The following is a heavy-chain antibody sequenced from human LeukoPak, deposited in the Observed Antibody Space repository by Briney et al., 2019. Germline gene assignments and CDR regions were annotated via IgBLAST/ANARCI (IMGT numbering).Heavy chain of an antibody. J-gene: IGHJ5*02. D-gene: IGHD1-14*01. CDR3: ATAGLAWFDP. V-gene: IGHV3-30-3*01. Sequence: GGSLRLSCAASGFTFSSYAMHWVRQAPGKGLEWVAVISYDGSNKYYADSVKGRFTISRDNSKNTLYLQMNSLRAEDTAVYYCATAGLAWFDPWGQGTLVTVSS. CDR2: ISYDGSNK. CDR1: GFTFSSYA.